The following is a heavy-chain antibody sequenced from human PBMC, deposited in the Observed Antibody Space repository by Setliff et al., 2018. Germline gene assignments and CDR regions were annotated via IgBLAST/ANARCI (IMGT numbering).Heavy chain of an antibody. CDR3: ARASRFGTIVYRGYYYMDV. V-gene: IGHV7-4-1*02. CDR1: GYTFTTYA. D-gene: IGHD3-10*01. Sequence: ASVKVSCKASGYTFTTYAISWMRQAPGQGLEWMGWINTNTGNTSYAQGFTGRFVFSLDTSVSTAYLQISSLKAEDTAVYYCARASRFGTIVYRGYYYMDVWGKGTTVTVS. J-gene: IGHJ6*03. CDR2: INTNTGNT.